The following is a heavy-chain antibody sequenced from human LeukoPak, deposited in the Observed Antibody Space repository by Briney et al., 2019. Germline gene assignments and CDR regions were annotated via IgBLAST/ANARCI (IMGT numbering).Heavy chain of an antibody. CDR3: ARALGLPGATNHSGDY. J-gene: IGHJ4*02. V-gene: IGHV3-30*03. Sequence: PGGSLRLSCAASGFTFSSYGMHWVRQAPGKGLEWVAVISYDGSNKYYADSVKGRFTISRDNSKNTLYLQMNSLRAEDTAVYYCARALGLPGATNHSGDYWGQGTLVTAS. CDR1: GFTFSSYG. CDR2: ISYDGSNK. D-gene: IGHD4/OR15-4a*01.